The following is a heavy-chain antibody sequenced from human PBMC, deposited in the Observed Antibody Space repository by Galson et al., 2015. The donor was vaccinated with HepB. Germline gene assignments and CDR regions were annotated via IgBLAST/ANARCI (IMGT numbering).Heavy chain of an antibody. D-gene: IGHD4/OR15-4a*01. CDR2: IYYSGSA. CDR1: GVSISSGAYY. Sequence: TLSLPCTVSGVSISSGAYYWTWIRQRPGKGLEWIGYIYYSGSAYYNPSLKSRLSISVDPSQNQFSLRLSSVTDADTALYYCAIGEGTDYRDHYFDFWGQGPLVTVSS. V-gene: IGHV4-31*03. J-gene: IGHJ4*02. CDR3: AIGEGTDYRDHYFDF.